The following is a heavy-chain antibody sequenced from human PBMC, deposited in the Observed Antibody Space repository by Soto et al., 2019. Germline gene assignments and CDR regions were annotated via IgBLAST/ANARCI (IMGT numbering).Heavy chain of an antibody. Sequence: EVQLVESGGGLVQPGGSLRLSCAASGFTFSSYWMSWVRQAPGKGLEWVANIKQDGSEKYYVDSVKGRFTISRDNAKNSLSLQMNSLRAEDTAVYYCARDGGSYPSPYYYYGMDVWGQGTTVTVSS. CDR3: ARDGGSYPSPYYYYGMDV. D-gene: IGHD1-26*01. V-gene: IGHV3-7*01. J-gene: IGHJ6*02. CDR2: IKQDGSEK. CDR1: GFTFSSYW.